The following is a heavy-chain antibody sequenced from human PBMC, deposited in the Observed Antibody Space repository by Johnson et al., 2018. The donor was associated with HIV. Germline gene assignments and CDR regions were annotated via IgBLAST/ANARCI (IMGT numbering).Heavy chain of an antibody. CDR2: IYSGDTT. D-gene: IGHD1-26*01. CDR3: ATSHGSHGAFDI. J-gene: IGHJ3*02. V-gene: IGHV3-66*01. CDR1: GFTFSNYY. Sequence: VQLVESGGGVVQPGGSLRLSCAASGFTFSNYYMTWVRQSPGKGLEWVSVIYSGDTTYYAGSVTGRFTISRDNSKNTLYLQMNSLRAEDTAVYYCATSHGSHGAFDIWGQGTMVTVSS.